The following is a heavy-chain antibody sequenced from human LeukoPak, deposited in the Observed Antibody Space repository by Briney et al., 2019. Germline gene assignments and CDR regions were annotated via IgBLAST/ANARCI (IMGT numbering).Heavy chain of an antibody. CDR3: HIQARETDLVLY. V-gene: IGHV1-2*02. CDR1: GYTFTGYY. D-gene: IGHD1-26*01. CDR2: VNPGPGDT. Sequence: ASVKVSCKAIGYTFTGYYIHWVRQAPGQGLEHIGWVNPGPGDTNYAQNFQGRVTLTRDTSINTAYMELRGLTSDDTAFYFCHIQARETDLVLYWGQGTLVTVSS. J-gene: IGHJ4*02.